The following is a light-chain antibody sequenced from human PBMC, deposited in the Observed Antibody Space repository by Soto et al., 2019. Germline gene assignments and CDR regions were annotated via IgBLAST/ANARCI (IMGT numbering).Light chain of an antibody. J-gene: IGLJ2*01. Sequence: QSALTQPASVSGSPGQSITISCTGTSSDVGSYNRVSWYQQHPGKAPKLMIYGVNNRPSGVSNRFSGSKSGNTASLTISGLRADDEADFYCSSYTSNYTLEVFGGGTKLTVL. V-gene: IGLV2-14*01. CDR3: SSYTSNYTLEV. CDR2: GVN. CDR1: SSDVGSYNR.